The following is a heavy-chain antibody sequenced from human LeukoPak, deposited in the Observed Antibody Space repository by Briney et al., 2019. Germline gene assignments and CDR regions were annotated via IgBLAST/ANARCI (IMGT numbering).Heavy chain of an antibody. CDR1: GYTFTSYD. V-gene: IGHV1-8*01. CDR3: ARLRRAVAGTYYYYYMDV. Sequence: ASVKVSCKASGYTFTSYDINWVRQAPGQGLEWMGWMNPNSGNTGYAQKFQGRVTMTRNTSISTAYMELSSLRSEDTAVYYCARLRRAVAGTYYYYYMDVWGKGTTVTVS. CDR2: MNPNSGNT. D-gene: IGHD6-19*01. J-gene: IGHJ6*03.